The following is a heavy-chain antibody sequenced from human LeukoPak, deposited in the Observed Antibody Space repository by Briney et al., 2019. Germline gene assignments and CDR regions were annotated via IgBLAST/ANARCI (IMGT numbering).Heavy chain of an antibody. CDR1: GGSVSSGGYY. V-gene: IGHV4-31*03. CDR2: IYYSGST. Sequence: PSQTLSLTCTVSGGSVSSGGYYWSWIRQHPGKGLEWIGYIYYSGSTYYNPSLKSRVTMSVDTSKNQFSLKLSSVTAADTAVYYCARERDLYYFYYMDVWGKGTTVTVSS. J-gene: IGHJ6*03. CDR3: ARERDLYYFYYMDV.